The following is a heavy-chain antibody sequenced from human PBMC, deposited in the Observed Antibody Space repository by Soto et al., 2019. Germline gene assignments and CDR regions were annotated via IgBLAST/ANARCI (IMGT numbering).Heavy chain of an antibody. V-gene: IGHV1-18*04. CDR2: ISGYNGNT. J-gene: IGHJ6*02. Sequence: QVVLEQSGGEVKKPGASVRVSCKASGYTFSGYSITWVRQAPGQGLEWMGRISGYNGNTNYARTLRGRLTLTTDTSTSTAYMELRSLTSDDTAVYYCARDVFCGGAPACPDMVVWGQGTTVTVSS. D-gene: IGHD2-21*01. CDR3: ARDVFCGGAPACPDMVV. CDR1: GYTFSGYS.